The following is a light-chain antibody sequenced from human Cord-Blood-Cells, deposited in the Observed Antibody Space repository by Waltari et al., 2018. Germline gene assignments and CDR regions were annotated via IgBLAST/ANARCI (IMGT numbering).Light chain of an antibody. J-gene: IGLJ2*01. Sequence: QSALTQPASVSGSPGQSITISCTGTSSDVGGYNYVSWYQQHPGKAPTLMIYDVSNRPSGVSNRFSGSKSGNTASLTSSGLQAEDEADYYCSSYTSSSTVLFGGGTKLTVL. CDR3: SSYTSSSTVL. V-gene: IGLV2-14*01. CDR1: SSDVGGYNY. CDR2: DVS.